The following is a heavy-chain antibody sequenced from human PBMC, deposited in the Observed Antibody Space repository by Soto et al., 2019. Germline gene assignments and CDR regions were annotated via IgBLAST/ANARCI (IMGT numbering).Heavy chain of an antibody. V-gene: IGHV4-34*01. J-gene: IGHJ5*02. CDR3: ARDYCSSTSCYFNWFDP. CDR1: GGSFNGYY. D-gene: IGHD2-2*01. CDR2: INHSGST. Sequence: QVQLQQWGAGLLKPSETLSLTCAVYGGSFNGYYWSWIRQPPGKGLEWIGEINHSGSTNYNPSLKSRVTISVDTSKNQFSLKLSSVTAADTAVYYCARDYCSSTSCYFNWFDPWGQGTLVTVSS.